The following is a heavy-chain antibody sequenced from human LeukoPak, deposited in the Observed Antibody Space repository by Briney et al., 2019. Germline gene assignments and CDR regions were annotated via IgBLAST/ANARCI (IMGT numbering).Heavy chain of an antibody. Sequence: GGSMRLSCVASGFTFDEYGMTWVQQTEGKVLEWVSTINWNGGSTAYADSVKGRFTISRDNAKNSLYLQMNSLRAEDTAVYYCAKTTTDSFDYWGQGTLVTVSS. V-gene: IGHV3-20*04. CDR2: INWNGGST. CDR1: GFTFDEYG. CDR3: AKTTTDSFDY. D-gene: IGHD4-17*01. J-gene: IGHJ4*02.